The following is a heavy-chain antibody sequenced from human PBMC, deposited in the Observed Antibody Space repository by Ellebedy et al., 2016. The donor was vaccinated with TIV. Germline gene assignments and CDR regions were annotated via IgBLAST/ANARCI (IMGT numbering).Heavy chain of an antibody. CDR3: ARDKGEVAGGNPYGMDV. Sequence: GGSLRLXXSAHGITVSNNYMTWVRQAPGKGPECVAVIFSAGSTFYTASVKGRFTISRDTSKNTIFLQMNSLRAEDTAIYYCARDKGEVAGGNPYGMDVWGQGTTVTVSS. CDR2: IFSAGST. D-gene: IGHD6-13*01. J-gene: IGHJ6*02. CDR1: GITVSNNY. V-gene: IGHV3-53*01.